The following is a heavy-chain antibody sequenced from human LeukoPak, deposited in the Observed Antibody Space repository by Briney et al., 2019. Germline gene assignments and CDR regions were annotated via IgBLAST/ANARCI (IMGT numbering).Heavy chain of an antibody. CDR3: ARGRGGFYYYYMDV. J-gene: IGHJ6*03. CDR2: VNPNSGGT. V-gene: IGHV1-2*02. Sequence: ASVKVSCKASGYTFTGYYMHWVRQAPGQGLEWMGWVNPNSGGTNYAQKFQGRDTMTRDTSISTAYIELSRLRSDDTAVYYCARGRGGFYYYYMDVWGKGTTVTVSS. CDR1: GYTFTGYY.